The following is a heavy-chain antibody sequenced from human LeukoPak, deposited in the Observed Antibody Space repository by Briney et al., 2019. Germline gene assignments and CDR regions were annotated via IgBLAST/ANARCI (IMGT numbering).Heavy chain of an antibody. V-gene: IGHV4-59*02. D-gene: IGHD7-27*01. CDR2: VSYSGST. Sequence: SETLSLTRSVSNGSVTPSYFSWSRQAPGKTLEWIGYVSYSGSTNYNPSLKSRVTMSVDTSSDHISLTLTSVTAADTAVYYCARSSLTGILGKWHFDILGRGSLLTVSS. J-gene: IGHJ2*01. CDR1: NGSVTPSY. CDR3: ARSSLTGILGKWHFDI.